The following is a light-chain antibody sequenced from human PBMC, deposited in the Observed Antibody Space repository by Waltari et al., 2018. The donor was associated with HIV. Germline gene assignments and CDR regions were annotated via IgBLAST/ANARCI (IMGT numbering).Light chain of an antibody. CDR2: EVS. V-gene: IGLV2-8*01. J-gene: IGLJ3*02. CDR3: SSYAANNDIL. CDR1: SSDIGGYRF. Sequence: QPPSASGSPGQSVTISCTGSSSDIGGYRFVSWYQQHPGKAPKLMIYEVSKRPSGVPDRFSGSKSGNTASLTVSGLQAEDEADYFCSSYAANNDILFGGGTKLTVL.